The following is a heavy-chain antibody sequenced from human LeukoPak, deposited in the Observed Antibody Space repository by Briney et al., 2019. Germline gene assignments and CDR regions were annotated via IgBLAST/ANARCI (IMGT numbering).Heavy chain of an antibody. Sequence: PGGSLRLSCAASGFTFSSYGMSWVRQAPGKGLEWVSGLSGSGVSTYFADSVKGRFTIFRDNSKNTLYLQMNSLRAEDTAVYYCAKNIGGFDYWGQGTLVTVSS. V-gene: IGHV3-23*01. J-gene: IGHJ4*02. CDR1: GFTFSSYG. CDR3: AKNIGGFDY. CDR2: LSGSGVST. D-gene: IGHD2-15*01.